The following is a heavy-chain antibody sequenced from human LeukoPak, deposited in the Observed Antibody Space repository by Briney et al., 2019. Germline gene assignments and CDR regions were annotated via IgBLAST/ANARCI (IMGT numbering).Heavy chain of an antibody. CDR1: GFSFSSYV. CDR2: ISYDGSKK. V-gene: IGHV3-30*03. CDR3: ALDKVAAGDY. D-gene: IGHD6-13*01. J-gene: IGHJ4*02. Sequence: GRSLRLSCAASGFSFSSYVMHWVRQAPGKGLEWVSSISYDGSKKFYVDSVKGRFTVSRDNSKNTLYLQMNSLRPEDTSVYYCALDKVAAGDYWGQGTLVTVSS.